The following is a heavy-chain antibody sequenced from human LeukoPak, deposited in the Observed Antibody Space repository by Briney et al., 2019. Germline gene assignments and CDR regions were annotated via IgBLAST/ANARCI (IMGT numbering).Heavy chain of an antibody. J-gene: IGHJ2*01. V-gene: IGHV1-18*01. Sequence: ASVKVSCKASGYTFTTHGIAWVRQAPGQGLEWMGWISAHNGNTNYAQSLQGRVTITTDTSTNTAYTELRSLRSDDTAVYYCARDGYFDLWGRGTLVTVSS. CDR1: GYTFTTHG. CDR2: ISAHNGNT. CDR3: ARDGYFDL.